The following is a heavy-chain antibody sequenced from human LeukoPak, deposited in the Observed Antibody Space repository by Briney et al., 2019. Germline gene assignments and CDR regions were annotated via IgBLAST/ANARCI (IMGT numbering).Heavy chain of an antibody. J-gene: IGHJ4*02. Sequence: GCSLRLSCATSGFSFTDYPMNWFRQAPGKGLEWISNIRTTAEGAKYAYYADSVKGRVTISRDDGKNTLYLHMNSLRDDDTAVYYCATGLRYAFDYWGQGILVTVSS. CDR1: GFSFTDYP. CDR3: ATGLRYAFDY. D-gene: IGHD3-9*01. V-gene: IGHV3-48*02. CDR2: IRTTAEGAKYA.